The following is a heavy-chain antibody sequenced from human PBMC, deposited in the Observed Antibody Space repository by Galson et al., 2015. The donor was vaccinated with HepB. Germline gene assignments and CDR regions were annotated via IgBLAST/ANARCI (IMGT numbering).Heavy chain of an antibody. V-gene: IGHV2-5*01. CDR2: IFWNGDQ. CDR3: AHTPRDDFWSGYYDY. J-gene: IGHJ4*02. Sequence: PALVKPTQTLTLTCAFSGFSLSRNGVGVSWIRQSPGRALEWLALIFWNGDQRYNPSLQTRLTITQDPSKNQVVLTMANMDPVDTATYYCAHTPRDDFWSGYYDYWGQGTLVTVSS. CDR1: GFSLSRNGVG. D-gene: IGHD3-3*01.